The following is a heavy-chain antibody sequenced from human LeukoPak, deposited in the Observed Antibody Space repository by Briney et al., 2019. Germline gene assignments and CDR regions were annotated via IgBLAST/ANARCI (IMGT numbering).Heavy chain of an antibody. CDR1: GYSISSGYY. CDR2: ISSSSSTI. Sequence: LSLTCAVSGYSISSGYYWGWIRQPPGKGLEWVSYISSSSSTIHYADSVKGRFTISRDNSKNTLYLQMNSLRAEDTAVYYCARSSYSYGYFYFDYWGQGTLVTVSS. V-gene: IGHV3-11*04. CDR3: ARSSYSYGYFYFDY. D-gene: IGHD5-18*01. J-gene: IGHJ4*02.